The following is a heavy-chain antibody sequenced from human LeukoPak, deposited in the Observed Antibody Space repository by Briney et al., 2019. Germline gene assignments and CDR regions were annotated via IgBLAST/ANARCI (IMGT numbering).Heavy chain of an antibody. V-gene: IGHV4-38-2*02. CDR1: GYSISSGYY. Sequence: PSETLSLTCTVSGYSISSGYYWGWIRQPPGKGLEWIGSIYHGGSTYYNPSLKSRVTISVDTSKNQFSLKLSSVTAADTAVYYCAGHSGSYYPFDYWGQGTLVTVSS. CDR3: AGHSGSYYPFDY. J-gene: IGHJ4*02. D-gene: IGHD3-10*01. CDR2: IYHGGST.